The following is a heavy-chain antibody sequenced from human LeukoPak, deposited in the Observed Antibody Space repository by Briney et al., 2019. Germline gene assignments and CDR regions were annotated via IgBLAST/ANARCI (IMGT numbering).Heavy chain of an antibody. Sequence: PGGSLRLSCAASGFTFSTYTMNWVRQAPGKGREWVSYIRTNSRSINYADSVKGRCTISRDNAKNSLFLQMDSLRDQDTAVYYCARDGGNSWDLDYWGQGILVTVSS. CDR1: GFTFSTYT. CDR3: ARDGGNSWDLDY. D-gene: IGHD6-13*01. CDR2: IRTNSRSI. J-gene: IGHJ4*02. V-gene: IGHV3-48*02.